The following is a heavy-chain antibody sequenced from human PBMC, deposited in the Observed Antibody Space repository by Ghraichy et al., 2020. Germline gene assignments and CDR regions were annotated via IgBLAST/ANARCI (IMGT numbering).Heavy chain of an antibody. Sequence: GESLNISCAASGFTLSNYWMHWVRQVPGKGLVWVSRIKSDGSSTTYADSVKGRFTISRDNAKNTLFLQMNSLRAEDTAVYYCAREYCRGGRCFFGTRGSHFDSWGQGTLVTVSS. V-gene: IGHV3-74*01. CDR1: GFTLSNYW. D-gene: IGHD2-15*01. CDR3: AREYCRGGRCFFGTRGSHFDS. CDR2: IKSDGSST. J-gene: IGHJ4*02.